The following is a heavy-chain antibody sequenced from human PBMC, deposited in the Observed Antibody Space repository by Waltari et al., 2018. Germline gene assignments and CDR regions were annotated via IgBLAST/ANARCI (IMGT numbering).Heavy chain of an antibody. J-gene: IGHJ3*02. CDR1: GFTFSAYY. CDR3: ARETITFGGGPQI. CDR2: ISRSGSTI. Sequence: QVQLVESGGGLVKPGGSLRLSCAASGFTFSAYYMSWIRQATGKGLECVLYISRSGSTIYYADSVKCRFTISRDNAKNTLYLQMNSLRVEDSAVYYCARETITFGGGPQIWGQGTMVTVSS. D-gene: IGHD3-16*01. V-gene: IGHV3-11*04.